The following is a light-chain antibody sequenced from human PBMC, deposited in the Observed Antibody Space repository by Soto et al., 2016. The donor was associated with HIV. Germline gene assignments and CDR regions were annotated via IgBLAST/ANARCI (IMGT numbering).Light chain of an antibody. J-gene: IGLJ2*01. CDR2: DDR. Sequence: SYELTQPSSVSVAPGKAATITCGGKNIGSQDIHWYQQKPGQAPVLVVYDDRARPSGIPDRFSGSHSGDTATLTISRVEVGDEADYYCQVWDSRSDGLFGGGTGLTVL. CDR1: NIGSQD. CDR3: QVWDSRSDGL. V-gene: IGLV3-21*03.